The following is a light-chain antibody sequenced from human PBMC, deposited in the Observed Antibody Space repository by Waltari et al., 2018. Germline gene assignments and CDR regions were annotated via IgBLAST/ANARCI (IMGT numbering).Light chain of an antibody. V-gene: IGKV3-11*01. J-gene: IGKJ1*01. CDR1: QSISSH. Sequence: ETVLTQSPATLSLSPGERATLSCRASQSISSHLHWYQQKPGQPPRLLIYDEPKRANGIPARFSCRGSGTDFTLTISSLEPEDFAVYYCQQRSNLWTFGQGTKVEIK. CDR2: DEP. CDR3: QQRSNLWT.